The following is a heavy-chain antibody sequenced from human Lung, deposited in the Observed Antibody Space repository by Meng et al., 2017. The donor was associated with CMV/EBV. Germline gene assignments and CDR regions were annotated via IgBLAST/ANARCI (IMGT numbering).Heavy chain of an antibody. CDR2: ISAYNGNT. D-gene: IGHD3-22*01. J-gene: IGHJ4*02. Sequence: PSVKVSXKASGYTFTSYGISWVRQAPGQGLEWMGWISAYNGNTNYAQNLQGRVTMTTDTSTSTAYMELRSLRSDDTAVYYCARDIPDYYDTSGYYDSPDYWGQGTLVTVSS. CDR1: GYTFTSYG. CDR3: ARDIPDYYDTSGYYDSPDY. V-gene: IGHV1-18*01.